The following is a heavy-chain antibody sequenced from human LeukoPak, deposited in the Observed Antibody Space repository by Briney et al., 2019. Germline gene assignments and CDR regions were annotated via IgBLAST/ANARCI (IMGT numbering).Heavy chain of an antibody. D-gene: IGHD2-2*01. V-gene: IGHV4-34*01. CDR1: GGSFSGYY. Sequence: SETLSLTCAVYGGSFSGYYWSWFRQPPGKGLEWIGEINHSGSTNYNPSLKSRVTISVDTSKNQFSLKLSSVTAADTAVYYCASLVVVVPAAMSALSYYYGMDVWGQGTTVTVSS. J-gene: IGHJ6*02. CDR2: INHSGST. CDR3: ASLVVVVPAAMSALSYYYGMDV.